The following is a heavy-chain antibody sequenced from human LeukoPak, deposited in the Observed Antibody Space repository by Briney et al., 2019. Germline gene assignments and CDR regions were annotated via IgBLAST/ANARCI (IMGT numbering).Heavy chain of an antibody. CDR2: IIPIFGTA. Sequence: ASVKVSCKASGGTFSSYAISWVRQAPGQGLEWMGGIIPIFGTANYAQKFQGRVTITADESTSTAYMELSSLRSEDTAVYCCAREEGGSSSNWFDPWGQGTLVTVSS. CDR1: GGTFSSYA. CDR3: AREEGGSSSNWFDP. V-gene: IGHV1-69*01. J-gene: IGHJ5*02. D-gene: IGHD6-6*01.